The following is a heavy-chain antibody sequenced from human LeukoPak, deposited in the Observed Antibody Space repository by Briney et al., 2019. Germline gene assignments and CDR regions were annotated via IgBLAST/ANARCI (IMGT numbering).Heavy chain of an antibody. CDR3: ARGIYGDSVAFDY. V-gene: IGHV3-74*01. J-gene: IGHJ4*02. Sequence: GGSLRLSCAASGFTFSSYNIHWVRQPPGRGLVWVSRIESDERRTKYADSVAGRFTISRDHAKNTVYLQMNNLTDEDTAVYYCARGIYGDSVAFDYWGQGALVTVSS. CDR1: GFTFSSYN. CDR2: IESDERRT. D-gene: IGHD4-17*01.